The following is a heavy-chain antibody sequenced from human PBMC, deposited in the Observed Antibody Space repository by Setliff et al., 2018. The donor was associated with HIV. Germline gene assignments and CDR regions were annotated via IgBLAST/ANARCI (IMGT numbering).Heavy chain of an antibody. J-gene: IGHJ4*02. V-gene: IGHV3-43*01. Sequence: LRLSCAASGFSFDDYTMHWVRQAPGKGLEWVSIISWDGGNTYYADSVKGRFTISRDNSKNSLYLQMNSLRTEDTALYYCVKNSGGYSSSSVFDYWGQGTLVTVSS. CDR2: ISWDGGNT. CDR3: VKNSGGYSSSSVFDY. CDR1: GFSFDDYT. D-gene: IGHD6-6*01.